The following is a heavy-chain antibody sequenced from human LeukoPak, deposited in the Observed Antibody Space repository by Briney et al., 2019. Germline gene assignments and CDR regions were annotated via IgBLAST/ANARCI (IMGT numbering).Heavy chain of an antibody. CDR3: AYCGGDCYTRLHF. V-gene: IGHV3-23*01. CDR2: ISAGGGGST. J-gene: IGHJ4*02. D-gene: IGHD2-21*02. CDR1: GFTFSSCA. Sequence: GGSLRLSCAASGFTFSSCAMSWVRQAPGKGLEWVSAISAGGGGSTYYADSVKGRFTISRDNSKNTLYLRMNSLRAEDTAVYYCAYCGGDCYTRLHFWGQGTLVTVSS.